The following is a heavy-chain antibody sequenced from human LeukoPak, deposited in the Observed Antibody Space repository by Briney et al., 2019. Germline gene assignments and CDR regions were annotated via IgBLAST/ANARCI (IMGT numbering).Heavy chain of an antibody. V-gene: IGHV3-48*01. CDR3: AKDLYTSRYACCFDY. D-gene: IGHD6-13*01. CDR2: ISSSSSTI. Sequence: PGGSLRLSCAASGFTFSSYNMNWVRQAPGKGLEWVSYISSSSSTIYYADSVKGRFTISRDNARNSLYLQMNSLRAEDTAVYYCAKDLYTSRYACCFDYWGQGTLVTVSS. CDR1: GFTFSSYN. J-gene: IGHJ4*02.